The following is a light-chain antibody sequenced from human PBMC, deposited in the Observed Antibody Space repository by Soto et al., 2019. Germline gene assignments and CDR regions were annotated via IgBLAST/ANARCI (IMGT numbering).Light chain of an antibody. V-gene: IGKV3-15*01. CDR1: QSVSSN. Sequence: EIVMTQSPATLSVSPGERATLSCRASQSVSSNLAWYQQKPGQAPRLLMFRASIRATGFPARFSGSGSGTEFTLTIRSLQSEDSAVYYCQQYNSWPYTFGQGTKVDI. CDR2: RAS. J-gene: IGKJ2*01. CDR3: QQYNSWPYT.